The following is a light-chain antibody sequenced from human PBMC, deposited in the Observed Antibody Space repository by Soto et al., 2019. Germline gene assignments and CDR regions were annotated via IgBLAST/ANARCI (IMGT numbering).Light chain of an antibody. CDR2: GAS. J-gene: IGKJ5*01. CDR3: QKYNSAPLT. Sequence: DIQMTQSPSSLSASVGDRVTITCRASQGISNYLAWYQQKPGKAPELLIYGASTLQSGVPSRFSGSGSGIDFTLTITSLQPEDVATYYCQKYNSAPLTFGQGTRLEIK. V-gene: IGKV1-27*01. CDR1: QGISNY.